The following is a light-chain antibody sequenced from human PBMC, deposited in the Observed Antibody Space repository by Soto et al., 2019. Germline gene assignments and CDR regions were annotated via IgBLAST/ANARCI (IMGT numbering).Light chain of an antibody. CDR1: SSNIVSNT. V-gene: IGLV1-44*01. Sequence: QSVLTQPPSASGTPGQRVIISCSGSSSNIVSNTVNWYQHLPGAAPKLLMYAYSQRPSGIPDRFSGSKSGASASLAISGLNSEDEADYYCAAWDESLNGYVFGTGPKLTVL. J-gene: IGLJ1*01. CDR3: AAWDESLNGYV. CDR2: AYS.